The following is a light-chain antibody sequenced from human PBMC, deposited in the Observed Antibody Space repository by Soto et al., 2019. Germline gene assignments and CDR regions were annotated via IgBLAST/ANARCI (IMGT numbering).Light chain of an antibody. J-gene: IGKJ4*01. CDR2: DAS. CDR3: QRYNRWPLS. Sequence: IVLTQSPANLALSPGERATISCRASQSVSSYFAWYQQKPGQTPKLLIYDASTRATGVPARFSGGGSGTEFTLTINSLQSEDFAVYYCQRYNRWPLSFCGGTKVDIK. V-gene: IGKV3-15*01. CDR1: QSVSSY.